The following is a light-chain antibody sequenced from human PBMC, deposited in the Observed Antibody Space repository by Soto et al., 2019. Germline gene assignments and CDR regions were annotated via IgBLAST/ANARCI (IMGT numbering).Light chain of an antibody. J-gene: IGKJ5*01. CDR1: QAISTY. CDR3: QQRSSWIT. Sequence: DIQLTQSPSLLSAAVGDRVTITCRASQAISTYLAWYQQASGKAPKLLISAASTLQRGVPSRFSGSGSGTQFTLTISSLQPEDFAVYYCQQRSSWITFGQGTRLEIK. CDR2: AAS. V-gene: IGKV1-9*01.